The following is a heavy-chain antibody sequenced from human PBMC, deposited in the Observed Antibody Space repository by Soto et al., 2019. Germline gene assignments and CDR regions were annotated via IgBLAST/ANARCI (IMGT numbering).Heavy chain of an antibody. CDR3: ARDLIGGNSDSGEYYYYYGMDV. CDR1: GGSISSGDYY. CDR2: IYYSGST. J-gene: IGHJ6*02. V-gene: IGHV4-30-4*01. Sequence: QVQLQESGPGLVKPSQTLSLTCTVSGGSISSGDYYWSWIRQPPGKGLEWIGYIYYSGSTYYNPSLKSRVTISVDTAKNQFSLKLSSVTAADTAVYYCARDLIGGNSDSGEYYYYYGMDVWGQGTTVTVSS. D-gene: IGHD2-21*02.